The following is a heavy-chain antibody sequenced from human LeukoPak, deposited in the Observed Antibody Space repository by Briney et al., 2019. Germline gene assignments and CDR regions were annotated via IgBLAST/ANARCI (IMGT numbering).Heavy chain of an antibody. Sequence: LSLTCAVYGGSFSGFYWSWIRHVPGKGLEWVSYISSSGSTIYYADSVKGRFTISRDNAKISLYLQMNSLRAEDTAVYYCARDPDIFMGVNFDYWGQGAPVTVSS. CDR1: GGSFSGFY. CDR3: ARDPDIFMGVNFDY. J-gene: IGHJ4*02. D-gene: IGHD1-26*01. CDR2: ISSSGSTI. V-gene: IGHV3-11*04.